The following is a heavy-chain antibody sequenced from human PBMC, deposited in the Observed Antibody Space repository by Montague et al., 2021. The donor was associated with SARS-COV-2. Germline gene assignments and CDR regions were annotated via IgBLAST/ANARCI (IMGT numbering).Heavy chain of an antibody. CDR2: XDWDDDK. J-gene: IGHJ6*02. CDR1: GFSLTTSAIC. D-gene: IGHD1-26*01. V-gene: IGHV2-70*11. CDR3: ARSGQPAGNYAPLGYYGLDV. Sequence: PELVKPTQALTLTCTFSGFSLTTSAICVSWIRQPPGKAPEWLARXDWDDDKHYNASLKTRLTISKDTSKNHVVLTMTNMDPVDTGTYYCARSGQPAGNYAPLGYYGLDVWGRGTTVIVSS.